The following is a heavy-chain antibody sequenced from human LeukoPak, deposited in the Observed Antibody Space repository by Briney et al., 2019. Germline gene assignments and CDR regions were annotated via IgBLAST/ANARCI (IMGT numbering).Heavy chain of an antibody. J-gene: IGHJ4*02. CDR3: ARTLHSYYDSSGYFDY. V-gene: IGHV1-2*02. Sequence: ASVKVSCKPSGYTFTDYDMHWVRKAPGQGLEWMGRINCNSGATKYGEKFQGRVTMTRDTSISTVYMELSRLRSVDTAAYFCARTLHSYYDSSGYFDYWGQGTLVTVSS. CDR1: GYTFTDYD. CDR2: INCNSGAT. D-gene: IGHD3-22*01.